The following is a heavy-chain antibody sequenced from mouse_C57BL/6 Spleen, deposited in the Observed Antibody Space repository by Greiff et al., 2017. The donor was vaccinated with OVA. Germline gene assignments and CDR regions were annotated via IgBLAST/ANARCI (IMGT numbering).Heavy chain of an antibody. D-gene: IGHD4-1*01. CDR3: ARRTGTGYYFDY. Sequence: VQLQQSGAELMKPGASVKLSCKATGYTFTGYWIEWVKQRPGHGLEWIGEILPGSGSTNYNVKFKGKATFTADTSSNTAYMQLSSLTTEDSAIYYCARRTGTGYYFDYWGQGTTLTVSS. CDR1: GYTFTGYW. V-gene: IGHV1-9*01. J-gene: IGHJ2*01. CDR2: ILPGSGST.